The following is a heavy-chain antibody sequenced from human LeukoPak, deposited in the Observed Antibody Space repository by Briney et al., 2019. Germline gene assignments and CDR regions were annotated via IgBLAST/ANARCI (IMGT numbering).Heavy chain of an antibody. CDR2: ISYDGSNK. V-gene: IGHV3-30-3*01. J-gene: IGHJ4*02. Sequence: PGGSLRLSCAASGFTFSSYAMHWVRQAPGKGLEWVAVISYDGSNKYYADSVKGRFTISRDNSKNTLYLQMNSLRAEDTAVYYCARRGRDSSGYYASYFDYWGQGTLVTVSS. CDR1: GFTFSSYA. D-gene: IGHD3-22*01. CDR3: ARRGRDSSGYYASYFDY.